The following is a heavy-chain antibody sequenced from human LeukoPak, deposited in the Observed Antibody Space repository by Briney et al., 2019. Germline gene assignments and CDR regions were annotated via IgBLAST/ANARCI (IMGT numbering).Heavy chain of an antibody. V-gene: IGHV3-23*01. CDR2: ISGSGGST. D-gene: IGHD2-15*01. CDR3: AGNCSGGSCWDY. Sequence: GGSLRLSCAASGFTFGSYAMSWVRQAPGKGLEWVSAISGSGGSTYYADSVKGRFTISRDNSKNTLYLQMNSLRAEDTVVYYCAGNCSGGSCWDYWGQGTLVTVSS. CDR1: GFTFGSYA. J-gene: IGHJ4*02.